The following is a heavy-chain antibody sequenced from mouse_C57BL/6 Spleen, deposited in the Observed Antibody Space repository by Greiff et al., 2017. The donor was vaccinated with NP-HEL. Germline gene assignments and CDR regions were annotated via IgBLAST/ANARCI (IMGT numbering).Heavy chain of an antibody. Sequence: EVQRVESGGGLVKPGGSLKLSCAASGFTFSDYGMHWVRQAPEKGLEWVAYISSGSSTIYYADTVKGRFTISRDNAKNTLFLQMTSLRSEDTAMYYCARPYYYGSRGDYEVWGTGTTVTVSS. V-gene: IGHV5-17*01. D-gene: IGHD1-1*01. CDR3: ARPYYYGSRGDYEV. CDR2: ISSGSSTI. J-gene: IGHJ1*03. CDR1: GFTFSDYG.